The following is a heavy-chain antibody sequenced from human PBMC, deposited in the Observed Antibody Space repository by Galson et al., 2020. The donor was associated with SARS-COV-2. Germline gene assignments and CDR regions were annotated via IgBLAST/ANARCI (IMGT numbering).Heavy chain of an antibody. CDR3: ARSQAKGYSSSWKQDY. J-gene: IGHJ4*02. Sequence: SETLSLTCAVYGGSFSGYYWSWIRQPPGKGLEWIGEINHSGSTNYNPSLKSRVTISVDTSKNQFSLKLSSVTAADTAVYYCARSQAKGYSSSWKQDYWGQGTLVTVSS. V-gene: IGHV4-34*01. CDR1: GGSFSGYY. CDR2: INHSGST. D-gene: IGHD6-13*01.